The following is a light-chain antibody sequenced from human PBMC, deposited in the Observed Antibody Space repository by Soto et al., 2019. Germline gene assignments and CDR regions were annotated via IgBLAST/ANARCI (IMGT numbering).Light chain of an antibody. J-gene: IGKJ1*01. Sequence: EIVLTQSPGTLSLSPGERVTLSCRASQSVSSSYLAWYQQKPGQAPMLLIYGASSRATGIPDRFSGSGSGTDFTLTISRLEPEDFAVYYCQQYWTFGQGTKVEIK. CDR1: QSVSSSY. CDR2: GAS. CDR3: QQYWT. V-gene: IGKV3-20*01.